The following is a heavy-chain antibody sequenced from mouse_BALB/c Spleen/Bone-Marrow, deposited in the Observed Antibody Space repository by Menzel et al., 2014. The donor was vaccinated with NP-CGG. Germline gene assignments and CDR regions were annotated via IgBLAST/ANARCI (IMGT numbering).Heavy chain of an antibody. CDR1: GFTFSNFA. CDR3: ARGYDYDFDY. J-gene: IGHJ2*01. CDR2: IGSGGSA. V-gene: IGHV5-6-5*01. Sequence: DVKLVESGGGLVKPGGSLKLSCAASGFTFSNFAMSWVRQTPDKRLEWVASIGSGGSAYYPDSVKGRLSISRDNARDILFLQMSSLRSEDTAMYYCARGYDYDFDYWGQGTTLTVSS. D-gene: IGHD2-4*01.